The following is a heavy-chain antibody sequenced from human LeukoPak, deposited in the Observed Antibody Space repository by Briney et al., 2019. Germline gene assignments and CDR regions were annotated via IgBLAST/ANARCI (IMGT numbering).Heavy chain of an antibody. D-gene: IGHD3-16*01. CDR1: GFTFGDYA. CDR2: IRSKAYGGTT. J-gene: IGHJ4*02. CDR3: TRAFVRSPDY. V-gene: IGHV3-49*04. Sequence: GRSLRLSCTASGFTFGDYAMSWVRQVPGKGLEWVGFIRSKAYGGTTEYAASVKGRFTISRDDSKSIAYLQMNSLKTEDTAVYYCTRAFVRSPDYWGQGTLVTVSS.